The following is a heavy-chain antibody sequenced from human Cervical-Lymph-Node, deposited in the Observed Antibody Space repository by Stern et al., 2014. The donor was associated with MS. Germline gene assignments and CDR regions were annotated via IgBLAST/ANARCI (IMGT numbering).Heavy chain of an antibody. D-gene: IGHD4-23*01. Sequence: QVQLVESGPGLVKPSQTLSLTCTVSGGSISSGSYYWSWIRQPAGKGLEWIGRIYTSGRTNYNPSLKSRVPLSVDTSKNQFSLKLSSVTAADTAVYYCARDVLGGNSNYFDYWGQGTLVTVSS. V-gene: IGHV4-61*02. CDR1: GGSISSGSYY. CDR3: ARDVLGGNSNYFDY. J-gene: IGHJ4*02. CDR2: IYTSGRT.